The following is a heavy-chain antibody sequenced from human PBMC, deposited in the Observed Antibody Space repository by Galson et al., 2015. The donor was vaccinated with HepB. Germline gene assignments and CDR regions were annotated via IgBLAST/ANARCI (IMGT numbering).Heavy chain of an antibody. CDR3: ARVRSAGGEYYFDY. CDR2: ISSNGGST. J-gene: IGHJ4*02. CDR1: GYTFSSYA. V-gene: IGHV3-64*02. D-gene: IGHD7-27*01. Sequence: SLKLSCKASGYTFSSYAMHWVRQAPGKGLEYVSAISSNGGSTKYADTLKGRFTISRDKSKNTLYLQMGSLRAEDMAVYYCARVRSAGGEYYFDYWGQGTLVTVSS.